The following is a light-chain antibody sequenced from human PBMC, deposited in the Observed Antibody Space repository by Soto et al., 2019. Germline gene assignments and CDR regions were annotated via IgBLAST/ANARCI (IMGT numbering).Light chain of an antibody. V-gene: IGKV1-27*01. CDR2: AAS. CDR1: QGIINY. J-gene: IGKJ4*01. Sequence: DIQMTQSPSSLSASVGDSVTITCRASQGIINYLAWYQQKPGKVPKLLIYAASTLQSGVPSRFSVSGSGTDFTITISSLQPEDVATYYCQKYNSAPSLTFGGGTKVEIK. CDR3: QKYNSAPSLT.